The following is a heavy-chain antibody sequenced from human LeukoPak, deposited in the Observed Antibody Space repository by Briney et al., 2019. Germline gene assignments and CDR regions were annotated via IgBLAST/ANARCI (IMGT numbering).Heavy chain of an antibody. D-gene: IGHD4-23*01. CDR2: IRNDGSNK. CDR1: GFIFSSYG. J-gene: IGHJ4*02. Sequence: RGSLRLSRAAPGFIFSSYGMHWVRQAPGKGLEWVAFIRNDGSNKYYADSVKGRFTISRDNSKNTLYLQMNSLRAEDTAVYYCAKLLSNSGRFLYWGQGTLVTVSS. CDR3: AKLLSNSGRFLY. V-gene: IGHV3-30*02.